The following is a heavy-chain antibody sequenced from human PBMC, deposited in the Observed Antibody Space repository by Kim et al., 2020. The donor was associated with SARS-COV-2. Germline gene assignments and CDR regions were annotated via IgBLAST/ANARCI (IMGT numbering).Heavy chain of an antibody. J-gene: IGHJ5*02. V-gene: IGHV1-2*02. CDR2: T. Sequence: TNYAQKFQGRVTMTRATSISTAYMELSRLRSDDTAVYYCARDYYGSGSQPWGQGTLVTVSS. CDR3: ARDYYGSGSQP. D-gene: IGHD3-10*01.